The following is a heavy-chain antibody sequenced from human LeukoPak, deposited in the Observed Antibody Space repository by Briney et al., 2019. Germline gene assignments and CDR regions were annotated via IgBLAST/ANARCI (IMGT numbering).Heavy chain of an antibody. V-gene: IGHV3-43*02. CDR3: ARKNDWYFDL. CDR2: ISGDGGSI. CDR1: GFTFDDYA. J-gene: IGHJ2*01. Sequence: GGSLRLSCAASGFTFDDYAIYWVRHGPGKGLEWVSLISGDGGSIYYADSVKGRFTISRDNSKNSLYLQMNSLRAEDTAVYYCARKNDWYFDLWGRGTLVTVSS.